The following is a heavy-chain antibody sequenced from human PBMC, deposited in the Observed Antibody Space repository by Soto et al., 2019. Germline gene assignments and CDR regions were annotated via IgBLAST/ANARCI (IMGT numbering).Heavy chain of an antibody. D-gene: IGHD1-26*01. Sequence: ASVKVSCKASGYTFTSYGISWVRQAPGQGLEWMGWISAYNGNTNYAQKLQGRVTMTRDTSTSTVYMELSSLRSEDTAVYYCARGLVYYPPSDYWGQGTLVTVSS. J-gene: IGHJ4*02. CDR1: GYTFTSYG. CDR2: ISAYNGNT. V-gene: IGHV1-18*01. CDR3: ARGLVYYPPSDY.